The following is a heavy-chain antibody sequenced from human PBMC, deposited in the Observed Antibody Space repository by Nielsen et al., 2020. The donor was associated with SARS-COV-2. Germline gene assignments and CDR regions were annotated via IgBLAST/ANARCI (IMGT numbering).Heavy chain of an antibody. J-gene: IGHJ4*02. CDR1: GFTFSSLW. V-gene: IGHV3-7*01. Sequence: GESLKISCAASGFTFSSLWMSWVRQVPGKGLELVANIKDDGSQKYYVDSVKGRFTISRDNAKNSMSLQMNSLRVEDTAVYYCARDLELLTNYYALDYWGQGTLVTVSS. CDR2: IKDDGSQK. CDR3: ARDLELLTNYYALDY. D-gene: IGHD3-9*01.